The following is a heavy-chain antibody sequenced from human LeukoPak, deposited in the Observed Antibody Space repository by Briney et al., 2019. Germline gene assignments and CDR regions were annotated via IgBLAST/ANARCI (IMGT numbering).Heavy chain of an antibody. CDR1: GYTFVSHG. CDR2: ISAYNGDT. D-gene: IGHD2-2*01. V-gene: IGHV1-18*01. Sequence: ASVKVSCKAAGYTFVSHGISWVRLAPGQGLEWMGWISAYNGDTKYAQKLQGRATMTTDTSTSTAYMELRSLRSDDTAVYYCARDIPVVVPAANPTPFDYWGQGTLVTVSS. J-gene: IGHJ4*02. CDR3: ARDIPVVVPAANPTPFDY.